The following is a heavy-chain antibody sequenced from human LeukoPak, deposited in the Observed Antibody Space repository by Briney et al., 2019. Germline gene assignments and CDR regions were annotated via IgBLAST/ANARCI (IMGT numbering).Heavy chain of an antibody. Sequence: ASVKVSCKASGYTFTGYYMHWVRQAPGQGPEWMGRINPNSGGTNYAQKFQGRVTMTRDTSISTAYMELSRLRSDDTAVYYCARAGGYCGGDCYSGIDWYFDLWGRGTLVTVSS. J-gene: IGHJ2*01. CDR2: INPNSGGT. CDR1: GYTFTGYY. CDR3: ARAGGYCGGDCYSGIDWYFDL. V-gene: IGHV1-2*06. D-gene: IGHD2-21*02.